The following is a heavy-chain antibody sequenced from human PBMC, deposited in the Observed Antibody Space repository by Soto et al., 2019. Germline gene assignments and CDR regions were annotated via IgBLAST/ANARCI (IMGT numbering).Heavy chain of an antibody. CDR1: GFTFSDHY. D-gene: IGHD1-26*01. Sequence: EAQLVESGGGLVQPGGSLRLSCAVSGFTFSDHYMDWVRQAPGKGLEWVGRIRNRANSYTTEYAASVKGRFTISRDDSKNSLYLQMHSLKSEDTAMYYCGRRGISGSVGLDYWGQGTLVTVSS. J-gene: IGHJ4*02. CDR3: GRRGISGSVGLDY. CDR2: IRNRANSYTT. V-gene: IGHV3-72*01.